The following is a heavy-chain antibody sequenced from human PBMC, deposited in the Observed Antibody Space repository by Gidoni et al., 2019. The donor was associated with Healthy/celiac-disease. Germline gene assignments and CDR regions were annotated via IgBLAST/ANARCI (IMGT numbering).Heavy chain of an antibody. J-gene: IGHJ2*01. D-gene: IGHD6-6*01. V-gene: IGHV3-21*01. Sequence: EVQMVESGGGLVKPGGSLRLSCAASGFTFSSDTMNWVRQAPGKGLEWVSSISSHSYIYYADSLKGRFTISRDNAKNALDVQMNSLRAEDTAVYYCARGDKYSSSGYFDLWGRGTLVTVSS. CDR1: GFTFSSDT. CDR2: ISSHSYI. CDR3: ARGDKYSSSGYFDL.